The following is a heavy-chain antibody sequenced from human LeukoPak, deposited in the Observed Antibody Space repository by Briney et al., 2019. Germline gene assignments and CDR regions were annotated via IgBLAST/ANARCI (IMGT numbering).Heavy chain of an antibody. CDR3: ARVAAPAPACDI. CDR1: GFTFSRNW. CDR2: IKEDGSEK. V-gene: IGHV3-7*05. D-gene: IGHD6-13*01. Sequence: LGGSLRLSCAASGFTFSRNWMRWVRQAPGKGLEWVASIKEDGSEKKYVDSVKGRFTISRDNAKNSVYLQMNSLRAEDTAVYYCARVAAPAPACDIWGQGTMVAVSS. J-gene: IGHJ3*02.